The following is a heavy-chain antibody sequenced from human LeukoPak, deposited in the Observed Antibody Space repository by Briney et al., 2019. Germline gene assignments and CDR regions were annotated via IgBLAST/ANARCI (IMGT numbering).Heavy chain of an antibody. Sequence: ASVTVSCWASGGTFSSYSISWVRQAPGQGLEWMGGIIPIFGTANYAQKFQGRVTITADESTSTAYMELSSLRSEDTAVYYCARELDPYNWFDPWGQGTLVTVSS. CDR3: ARELDPYNWFDP. CDR1: GGTFSSYS. J-gene: IGHJ5*02. V-gene: IGHV1-69*13. CDR2: IIPIFGTA.